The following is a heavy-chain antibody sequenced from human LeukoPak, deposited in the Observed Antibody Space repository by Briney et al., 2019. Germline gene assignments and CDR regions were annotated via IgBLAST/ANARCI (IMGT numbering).Heavy chain of an antibody. D-gene: IGHD2-15*01. V-gene: IGHV3-66*02. CDR3: ARVMRDLRVGYDI. Sequence: PGGSLRLSCAASGFTVSSNYMSWVRQAPGKGLEWVSIIYSGGSTYYTDSVKGRFTISRDNSKNTLYLHVNSLRAEDTAVYYCARVMRDLRVGYDIWGQGTMVTISS. CDR1: GFTVSSNY. CDR2: IYSGGST. J-gene: IGHJ3*02.